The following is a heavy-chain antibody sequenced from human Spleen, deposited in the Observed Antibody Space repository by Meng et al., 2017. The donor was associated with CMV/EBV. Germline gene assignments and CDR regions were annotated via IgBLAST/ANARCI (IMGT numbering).Heavy chain of an antibody. D-gene: IGHD2-2*01. CDR1: GYTFINYG. CDR3: ARASGVVAAAVLEH. J-gene: IGHJ1*01. CDR2: ISAYNGDI. Sequence: SGYTFINYGITWVRQPPGQGLEWMGWISAYNGDIKSAQKFQDRVTMTTDTSTNTAYMELRSLRSDDTAVYYCARASGVVAAAVLEHWGQGTLVTVSS. V-gene: IGHV1-18*01.